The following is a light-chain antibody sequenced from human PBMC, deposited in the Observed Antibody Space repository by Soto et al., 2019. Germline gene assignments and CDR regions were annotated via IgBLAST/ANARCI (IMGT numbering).Light chain of an antibody. CDR3: QQYNRYAVT. J-gene: IGKJ1*01. CDR2: KAS. Sequence: DIQMTQSPSTLSASVGDRVTITCRASQSISSWLAWYQQKPGKAPKLLIYKASSLEGGVPSRFTGSGSGTEFALTISGLQPDDFAVYYCQQYNRYAVTFGQGTMVDI. CDR1: QSISSW. V-gene: IGKV1-5*03.